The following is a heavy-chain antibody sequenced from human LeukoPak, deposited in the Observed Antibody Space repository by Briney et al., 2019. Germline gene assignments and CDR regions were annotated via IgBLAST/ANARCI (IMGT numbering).Heavy chain of an antibody. Sequence: PSETLSLTCTVSGGSMSSYYWSWIRQPPGKGLEWIGYVYYTAITNYDPSFRSRVIISVDTSRNQFSLTLISVTAADTAVYYCARLLPNTLPGLPYNYHYLDVWGRGTTVTVSS. J-gene: IGHJ6*03. V-gene: IGHV4-59*01. CDR1: GGSMSSYY. CDR3: ARLLPNTLPGLPYNYHYLDV. D-gene: IGHD2-15*01. CDR2: VYYTAIT.